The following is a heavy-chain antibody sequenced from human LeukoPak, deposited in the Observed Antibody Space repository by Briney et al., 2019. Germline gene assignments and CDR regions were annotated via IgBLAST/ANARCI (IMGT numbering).Heavy chain of an antibody. J-gene: IGHJ4*02. CDR1: GGTFSSYA. V-gene: IGHV1-69*06. D-gene: IGHD3-22*01. Sequence: ASVKVSCKASGGTFSSYAISWVRQAPGQGLEWMGGIIPIFGTANYAQKFQGRVTITADKSTSTAYMELSSLRSEDTAVYYCARESGGGSVVVIAPGLSRARSAFDYWGQGTLVTVSS. CDR2: IIPIFGTA. CDR3: ARESGGGSVVVIAPGLSRARSAFDY.